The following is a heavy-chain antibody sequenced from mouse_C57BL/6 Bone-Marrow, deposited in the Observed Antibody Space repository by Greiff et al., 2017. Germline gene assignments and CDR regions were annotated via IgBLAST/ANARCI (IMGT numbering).Heavy chain of an antibody. V-gene: IGHV3-6*01. D-gene: IGHD2-4*01. CDR2: ISYDGSN. Sequence: EVQLQQSGPGLVKPSQSLSLTCSVTGYSITSGYYWNWIRQFPGNKLEWMGYISYDGSNNYNPSLKNRISITRDTSKNQFFLKLNSVTTEDTATYYGAREGGYYDYGDWYFDVWGTGTTVTVSS. J-gene: IGHJ1*03. CDR1: GYSITSGYY. CDR3: AREGGYYDYGDWYFDV.